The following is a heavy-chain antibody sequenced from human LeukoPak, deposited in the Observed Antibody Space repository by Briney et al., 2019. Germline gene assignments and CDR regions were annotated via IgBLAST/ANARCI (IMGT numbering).Heavy chain of an antibody. V-gene: IGHV1-18*01. Sequence: ASVKVSCKASGYTFTSYGISWVRQAPGRGLEWMGWISAYNGNTNYAQKLQGRVTMTTDTSTSTGYMELRSLRSDDTAVYYCARVHSYCSTTSCLDYWGQGTLVTVSS. CDR1: GYTFTSYG. CDR2: ISAYNGNT. D-gene: IGHD2-2*01. CDR3: ARVHSYCSTTSCLDY. J-gene: IGHJ4*02.